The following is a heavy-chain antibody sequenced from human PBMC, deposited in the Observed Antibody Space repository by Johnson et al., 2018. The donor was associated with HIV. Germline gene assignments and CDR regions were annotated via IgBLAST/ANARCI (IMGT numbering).Heavy chain of an antibody. D-gene: IGHD1-26*01. Sequence: MQLVESGGGLIQPGGSLRLSCAASGFTVSSNYMSWVRQAPGKGLEWVSVIYSGGRTYYADSVKGRFTISRVNSRNTLYLQMNSLRVEDTAVYYCAKVPYGGSADDAFDIWGQGTMVTVSS. V-gene: IGHV3-53*01. CDR1: GFTVSSNY. CDR2: IYSGGRT. CDR3: AKVPYGGSADDAFDI. J-gene: IGHJ3*02.